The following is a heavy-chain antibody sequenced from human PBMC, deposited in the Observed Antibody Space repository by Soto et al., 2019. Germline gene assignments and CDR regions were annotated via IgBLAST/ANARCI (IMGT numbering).Heavy chain of an antibody. CDR3: TKLLGIAMGDGMDV. CDR2: LSGSGDST. CDR1: GFSFSNYA. V-gene: IGHV3-23*01. D-gene: IGHD6-19*01. J-gene: IGHJ6*02. Sequence: PGGSLRLSCAASGFSFSNYAMTWVRQAPGKGLEWVSTLSGSGDSTYYADSVKGRFTVSRDNSKNTLFLQMNGLRAEDTAVYYCTKLLGIAMGDGMDVWGQGTKVTVYS.